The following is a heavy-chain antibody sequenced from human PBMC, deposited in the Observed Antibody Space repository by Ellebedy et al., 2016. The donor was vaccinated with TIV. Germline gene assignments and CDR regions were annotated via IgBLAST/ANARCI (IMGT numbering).Heavy chain of an antibody. CDR2: IYYSGST. J-gene: IGHJ4*02. D-gene: IGHD3-22*01. CDR1: GGSISNYY. V-gene: IGHV4-59*08. CDR3: ARTFYYDSSGYPLFDY. Sequence: MPGGSLRLSCTVSGGSISNYYWSWIRQPPGKGLEWIGYIYYSGSTNYNPSRKSRVTISVDTSKNQFSLKLSSVTAADTAVYYCARTFYYDSSGYPLFDYWGQGTLVTVSS.